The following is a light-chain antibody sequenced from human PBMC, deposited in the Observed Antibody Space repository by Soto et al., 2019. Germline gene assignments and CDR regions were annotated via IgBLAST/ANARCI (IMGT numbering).Light chain of an antibody. J-gene: IGKJ1*01. CDR3: QHYVTSLTT. V-gene: IGKV3-20*01. CDR1: QSLSSSS. Sequence: EIVLTQSPGTLSLSPCERGTLSCRAGQSLSSSSLAWYQQKPGQAPRLLIYGASNRASGVPDRFSGGGSGTDFTLTISRLEPEDFAVYYCQHYVTSLTTFGQGTKVDNK. CDR2: GAS.